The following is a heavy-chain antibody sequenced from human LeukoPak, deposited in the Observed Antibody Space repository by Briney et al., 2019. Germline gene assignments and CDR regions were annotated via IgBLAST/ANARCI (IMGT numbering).Heavy chain of an antibody. CDR1: GGSISSYY. D-gene: IGHD3-16*02. Sequence: KPSETLSLTCTVSGGSISSYYWSWIRQPPGKGLEWIGYIYYSGSTNYNPSLKSRVTISVDTSKNQFSLKLSSVTAADTAVYYCARIMITFGGVIAPPRWHFQHWGQGTLVTVSS. J-gene: IGHJ1*01. V-gene: IGHV4-59*01. CDR2: IYYSGST. CDR3: ARIMITFGGVIAPPRWHFQH.